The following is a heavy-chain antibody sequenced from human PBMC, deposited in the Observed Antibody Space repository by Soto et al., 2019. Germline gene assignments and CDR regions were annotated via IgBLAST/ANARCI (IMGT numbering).Heavy chain of an antibody. V-gene: IGHV4-31*03. J-gene: IGHJ4*02. CDR1: VGSISSGGYY. D-gene: IGHD6-6*01. CDR3: ARERRSSGSV. CDR2: IYYSGST. Sequence: SETLSLTCTVSVGSISSGGYYWIWIRQHPGKGLEWIGYIYYSGSTYYNPSLKSRVTISVDTSKNQFSLKLSSVTAADTAVYYCARERRSSGSVWGQGTLVTVSS.